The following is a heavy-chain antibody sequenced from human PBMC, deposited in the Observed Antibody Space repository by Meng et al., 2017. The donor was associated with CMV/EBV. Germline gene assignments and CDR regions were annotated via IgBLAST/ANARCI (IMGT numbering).Heavy chain of an antibody. J-gene: IGHJ4*02. Sequence: GESLKISCAASGFTFSSYWMHWVRQAPGKGLVWVSRINSDGSSTSYADSVKGRFTISRDNAKNKLYLQRNSRRAEDTAVYYCARVANWGGVGGPLDYWGQGTLVTVSS. CDR2: INSDGSST. D-gene: IGHD7-27*01. CDR1: GFTFSSYW. V-gene: IGHV3-74*01. CDR3: ARVANWGGVGGPLDY.